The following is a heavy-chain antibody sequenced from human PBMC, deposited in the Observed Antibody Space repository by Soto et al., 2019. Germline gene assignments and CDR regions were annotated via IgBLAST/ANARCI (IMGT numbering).Heavy chain of an antibody. CDR3: ARDVTVTRRLGVGAFNY. Sequence: ASVKVSCKASGYTFTSYGISWVRQAPGQGLEWMGWISAYNGNTNYAQKLQGRVTMTTDTSTSTAYMELRSLRSDDTAVYYCARDVTVTRRLGVGAFNYWGQGTLVTVSS. V-gene: IGHV1-18*01. CDR1: GYTFTSYG. CDR2: ISAYNGNT. D-gene: IGHD4-17*01. J-gene: IGHJ4*02.